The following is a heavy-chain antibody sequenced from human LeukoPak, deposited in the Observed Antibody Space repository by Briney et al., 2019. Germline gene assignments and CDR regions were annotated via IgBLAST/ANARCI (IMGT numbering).Heavy chain of an antibody. CDR3: AREVAAGSYRGFDY. CDR2: IYHNGNT. V-gene: IGHV4-59*12. CDR1: GGSISTYY. D-gene: IGHD6-19*01. Sequence: SETLSLTCTVSGGSISTYYWNWVRQSPGKGLEWIGEIYHNGNTNYNPSLKSRVTMSVDTSKNQFSLKVNYVTAADTATYYCAREVAAGSYRGFDYWGQGTLVTVSS. J-gene: IGHJ4*01.